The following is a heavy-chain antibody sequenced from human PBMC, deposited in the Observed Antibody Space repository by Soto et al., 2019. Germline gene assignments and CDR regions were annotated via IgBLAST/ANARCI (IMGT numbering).Heavy chain of an antibody. D-gene: IGHD2-8*01. J-gene: IGHJ6*02. CDR1: GDSVSSNSAA. Sequence: SQTLSLTCALSGDSVSSNSAAWNWIRQSPSRGLEWLGRTYYRSKWYNDYAVSVKSRITINPDTSKNQFSLQLNSVTPEDTAVYYCARAPDIVLIRAYYYYGMDVWGQGTTVTVSS. CDR2: TYYRSKWYN. CDR3: ARAPDIVLIRAYYYYGMDV. V-gene: IGHV6-1*01.